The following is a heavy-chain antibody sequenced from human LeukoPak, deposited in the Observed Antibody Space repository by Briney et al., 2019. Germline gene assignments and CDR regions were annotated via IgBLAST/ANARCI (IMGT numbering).Heavy chain of an antibody. CDR2: INHSGST. D-gene: IGHD2-8*02. V-gene: IGHV4-34*01. CDR3: ARGGGVGNRFDY. J-gene: IGHJ4*02. CDR1: GGSFSGYY. Sequence: SETLSLTCAVYGGSFSGYYWSWIRQPPGKGLEWIGEINHSGSTNYNPSLKSRVTISVDTSKNQFSLKLSSVTAADTAVYYCARGGGVGNRFDYWGQGTLVTVSS.